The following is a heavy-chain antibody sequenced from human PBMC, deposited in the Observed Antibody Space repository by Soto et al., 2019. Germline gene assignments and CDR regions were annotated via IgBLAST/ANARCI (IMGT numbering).Heavy chain of an antibody. CDR2: ISYDGSNK. D-gene: IGHD3-10*01. V-gene: IGHV3-30*18. CDR3: AKGYYYGSGPEPYYFDY. Sequence: GGSLRLSCAASGFTFSSYGMHWVRQAPGKGLEWVAVISYDGSNKYYADSVKGRFTISRDNSKNTLYLQMNSLRAEDTAVYYCAKGYYYGSGPEPYYFDYWGQGTLVTVSS. J-gene: IGHJ4*02. CDR1: GFTFSSYG.